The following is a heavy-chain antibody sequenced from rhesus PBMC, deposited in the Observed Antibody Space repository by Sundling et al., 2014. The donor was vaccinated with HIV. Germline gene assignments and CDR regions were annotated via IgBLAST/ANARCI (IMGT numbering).Heavy chain of an antibody. D-gene: IGHD2-27*01. CDR1: GFTFDDYA. V-gene: IGHV3-134*01. CDR3: TRDRVYCSGIYCWENDAFDF. Sequence: EVQLVESGGGLVQPGGSLRLSCAASGFTFDDYAMSWVRQAPGKGLEWVSRISWNSGTIYYADSVKGRFTISRDNAKNSLFLQMDRLRAEDTAVYYCTRDRVYCSGIYCWENDAFDFWGQGLRVTVSS. CDR2: ISWNSGTI. J-gene: IGHJ3*01.